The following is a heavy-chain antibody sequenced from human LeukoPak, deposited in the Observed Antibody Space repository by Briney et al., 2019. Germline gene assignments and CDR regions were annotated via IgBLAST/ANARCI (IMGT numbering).Heavy chain of an antibody. D-gene: IGHD3-9*01. J-gene: IGHJ4*02. CDR3: ARRAYDILNGYLDHFDY. Sequence: GGSLRLSCAASGFTFSSYSMNWVRQAPGKGLEWVSSISSSSSYIYYADSVKGRFTISRDNAKNSLYLQMNSLRAEDTAVYYCARRAYDILNGYLDHFDYWGQRTLVTVSS. V-gene: IGHV3-21*01. CDR1: GFTFSSYS. CDR2: ISSSSSYI.